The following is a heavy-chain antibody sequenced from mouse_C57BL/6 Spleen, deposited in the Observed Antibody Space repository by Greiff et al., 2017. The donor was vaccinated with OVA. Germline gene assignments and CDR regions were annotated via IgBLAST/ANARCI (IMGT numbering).Heavy chain of an antibody. CDR1: GYSFTGYY. CDR3: ARVYYGSSSSGYVDV. V-gene: IGHV1-42*01. J-gene: IGHJ1*03. D-gene: IGHD1-1*01. CDR2: INPSTGGT. Sequence: EVKLVESGPELVKPGASVKISCKASGYSFTGYYMNWVKQSPEKSLEWIGEINPSTGGTTYNQKFKAKATLTVDKSSSTAYMQLKSLTSEDSAVYYCARVYYGSSSSGYVDVWGTGTTVTVSS.